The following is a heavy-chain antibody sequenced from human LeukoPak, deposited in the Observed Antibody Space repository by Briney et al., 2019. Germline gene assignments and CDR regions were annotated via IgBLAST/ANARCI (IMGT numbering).Heavy chain of an antibody. CDR1: GFTFSDFW. Sequence: GGSLRLSCVASGFTFSDFWMHWFRQVPGKGLMWLARISGDATRITYADSVEGRFTISRDTAKKTLYLQMTHLKVDDTAMNFCARDARRHRYFDLWGRGTLVTVTS. V-gene: IGHV3-74*03. D-gene: IGHD6-6*01. CDR2: ISGDATRI. CDR3: ARDARRHRYFDL. J-gene: IGHJ2*01.